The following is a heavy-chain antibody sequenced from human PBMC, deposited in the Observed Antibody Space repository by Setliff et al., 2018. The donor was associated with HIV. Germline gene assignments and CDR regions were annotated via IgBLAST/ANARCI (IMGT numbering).Heavy chain of an antibody. J-gene: IGHJ5*02. V-gene: IGHV3-74*01. CDR2: VNNDGSST. Sequence: GGSLRLSCAASGFTLDDYGMSWVRQAPGKGLEWVSRVNNDGSSTTYADSVRGRFAISRDNTKNTVYLQTNSLRAEDTAVYYCATDGAWGQGTLVTVSS. CDR1: GFTLDDYG. D-gene: IGHD3-16*01. CDR3: ATDGA.